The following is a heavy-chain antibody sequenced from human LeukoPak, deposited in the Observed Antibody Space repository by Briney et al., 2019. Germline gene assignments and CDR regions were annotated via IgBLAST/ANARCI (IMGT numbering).Heavy chain of an antibody. CDR3: ARDVAGSDYYFDY. CDR1: GFTFSSYS. Sequence: PGGSLRLSCAASGFTFSSYSMNWVRQAPGKGLEWVSSISSSSYIYYADSVKGRFTISRDNAKNSLYLQMNSLRAEDTAVYYCARDVAGSDYYFDYWGQGTLVTVSS. J-gene: IGHJ4*02. V-gene: IGHV3-21*01. CDR2: ISSSSYI. D-gene: IGHD6-19*01.